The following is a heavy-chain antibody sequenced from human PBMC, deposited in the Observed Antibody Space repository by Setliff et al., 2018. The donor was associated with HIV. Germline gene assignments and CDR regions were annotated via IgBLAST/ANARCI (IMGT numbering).Heavy chain of an antibody. D-gene: IGHD4-4*01. CDR3: ARERTTLTPHGLGYMDV. Sequence: ASVKVSCKASASRYSFTAYNMHWVRQAPGQGLEWLGIINPFGGTTTYAQKFQGRVTMTKDTSTSTVYMELTNLRSEDTAVYYCARERTTLTPHGLGYMDVWGKGTTVTVSS. CDR1: ASRYSFTAYN. CDR2: INPFGGTT. V-gene: IGHV1-46*01. J-gene: IGHJ6*03.